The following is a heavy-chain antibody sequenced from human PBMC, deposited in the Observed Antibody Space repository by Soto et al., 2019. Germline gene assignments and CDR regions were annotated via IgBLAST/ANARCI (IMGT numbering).Heavy chain of an antibody. V-gene: IGHV3-23*01. CDR1: GFTFSLSA. Sequence: EVQLLESGGGFVQPGESLRLSCAASGFTFSLSAMSWVRQAPGRGLEWVSSISGGGGSTEYAESVKGRFTISRDNSKDTVHLQMNSLRAEDTAIYYCAKGPEYDILTRCDHWGQGALVSVSS. CDR2: ISGGGGST. J-gene: IGHJ1*01. CDR3: AKGPEYDILTRCDH. D-gene: IGHD3-9*01.